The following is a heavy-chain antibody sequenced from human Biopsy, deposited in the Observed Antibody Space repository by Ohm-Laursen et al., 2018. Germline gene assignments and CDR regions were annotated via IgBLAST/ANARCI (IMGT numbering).Heavy chain of an antibody. V-gene: IGHV1-69*06. D-gene: IGHD3-9*01. Sequence: SSVKVSCKVPGGTFSNYGVNWVRQAPGQGLEWLGGDIPILGTGNYAQKFQDRVTVAADTSTSTATMELRSLRSDDTAVYYCATKLTGYFHHWGQGTLVIVSS. CDR2: DIPILGTG. J-gene: IGHJ1*01. CDR1: GGTFSNYG. CDR3: ATKLTGYFHH.